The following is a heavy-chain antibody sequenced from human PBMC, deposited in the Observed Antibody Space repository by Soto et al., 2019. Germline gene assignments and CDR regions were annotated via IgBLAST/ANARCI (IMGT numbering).Heavy chain of an antibody. J-gene: IGHJ4*02. CDR1: GFTFSSYS. Sequence: EVQLVESGGGLVQPGGSLRLSCAASGFTFSSYSMNWVRQAPGKGLEWVSYIRSSSSTIYYADSVKGRFTISRDNAKNSLYLQMNSLRDEDTAVYYCARENYYDSSGYYYWGQGTLVTVSS. V-gene: IGHV3-48*02. D-gene: IGHD3-22*01. CDR3: ARENYYDSSGYYY. CDR2: IRSSSSTI.